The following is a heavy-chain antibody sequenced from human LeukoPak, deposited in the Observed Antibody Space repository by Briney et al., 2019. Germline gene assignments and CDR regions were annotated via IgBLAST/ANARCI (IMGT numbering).Heavy chain of an antibody. Sequence: SSETLSLTCTVSGGSISSYYWSWIRQPPGKGLEWIGYIYYSGSTNYNPSLKSRVTISVDTSKNQFSLKLSSVTAADTAVYYCARGPLYSGSYALFDYWGQGTLVTVSS. CDR1: GGSISSYY. CDR3: ARGPLYSGSYALFDY. D-gene: IGHD1-26*01. CDR2: IYYSGST. V-gene: IGHV4-59*01. J-gene: IGHJ4*02.